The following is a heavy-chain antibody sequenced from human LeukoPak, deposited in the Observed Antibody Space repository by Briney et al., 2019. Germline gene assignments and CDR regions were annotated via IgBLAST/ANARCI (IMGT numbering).Heavy chain of an antibody. CDR3: TRSVGALD. V-gene: IGHV3-72*01. Sequence: PRGSLSLSSAASGFTFSDHAMDWVRQAPGKGLEWVGRIRNKANSYTTEYAASVQGRFTVSRDDSMNSLYLQMNSMKTEDTAVYYCTRSVGALDWGQGTLVTVSS. D-gene: IGHD1-26*01. J-gene: IGHJ4*02. CDR1: GFTFSDHA. CDR2: IRNKANSYTT.